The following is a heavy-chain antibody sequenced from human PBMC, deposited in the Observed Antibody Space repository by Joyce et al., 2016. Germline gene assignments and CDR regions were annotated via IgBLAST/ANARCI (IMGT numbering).Heavy chain of an antibody. J-gene: IGHJ5*02. CDR1: GFSFRYFW. CDR3: TRGSGTGWFDP. D-gene: IGHD6-13*01. Sequence: EVYLVESGGGLVQPGGSLRFSCAASGFSFRYFWRDWVRQAPGKGLEWVAQINEDGSEKNYMDSLRGRFTISRDNAKNSVDLQINSLRVEDTAVYYCTRGSGTGWFDPWGQGTLVTVSS. CDR2: INEDGSEK. V-gene: IGHV3-7*03.